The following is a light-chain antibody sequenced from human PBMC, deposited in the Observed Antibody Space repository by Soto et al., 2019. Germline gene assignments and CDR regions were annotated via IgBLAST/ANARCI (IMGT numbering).Light chain of an antibody. Sequence: EIVMTQSPATLSVSPGERVTLSCRASQSVSSDLAWYQQKPGQGTRLLIYGASTRATGIPARFSGSGSGTEFTLTINSLLSEDFAVYYCQQYNNWPPWTF. CDR2: GAS. J-gene: IGKJ1*01. V-gene: IGKV3-15*01. CDR1: QSVSSD. CDR3: QQYNNWPPWT.